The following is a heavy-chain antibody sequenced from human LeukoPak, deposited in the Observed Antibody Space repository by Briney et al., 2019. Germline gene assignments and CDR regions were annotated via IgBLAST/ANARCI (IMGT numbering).Heavy chain of an antibody. Sequence: GASVKVSCKVSGYTLNELSMHWVRQAPGQGLEWMGWVNSNNGGTNYAQKFQGRVTMTRDTSISTAYLDLSGLRSDDTAMYYCAREAGENDIASPGKNFDFWGQGTLVTVSS. D-gene: IGHD6-13*01. CDR2: VNSNNGGT. CDR3: AREAGENDIASPGKNFDF. CDR1: GYTLNELS. J-gene: IGHJ4*02. V-gene: IGHV1-2*02.